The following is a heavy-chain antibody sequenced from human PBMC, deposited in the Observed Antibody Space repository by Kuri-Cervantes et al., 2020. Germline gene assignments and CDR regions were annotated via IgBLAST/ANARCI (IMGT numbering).Heavy chain of an antibody. CDR1: GFTFSSYA. V-gene: IGHV3-23*01. D-gene: IGHD6-19*01. J-gene: IGHJ4*02. CDR2: VSDSGSST. CDR3: AKSSGH. Sequence: GGSLRLSCAASGFTFSSYAMSWVRQAPGKGLEWVSVVSDSGSSTYYTDSVKGRFTISRDSSKNTLYLQMNSLRAEDTAVYYCAKSSGHWGQGTLVTVSS.